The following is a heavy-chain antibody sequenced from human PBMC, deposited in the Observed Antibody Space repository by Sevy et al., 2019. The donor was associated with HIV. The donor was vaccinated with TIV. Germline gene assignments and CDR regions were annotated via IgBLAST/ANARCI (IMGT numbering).Heavy chain of an antibody. CDR1: GFTVSSNS. D-gene: IGHD5-12*01. V-gene: IGHV3-53*01. J-gene: IGHJ4*02. Sequence: GGSLRLSCAASGFTVSSNSMNWVRQAPGKGLEWVSVIYSGGGTYYADSVKGRFTMSRDNSKNTLYLQMNGLKAEDTAVYYCARSPLWMATMGAFDYWGQGTLVTVSS. CDR2: IYSGGGT. CDR3: ARSPLWMATMGAFDY.